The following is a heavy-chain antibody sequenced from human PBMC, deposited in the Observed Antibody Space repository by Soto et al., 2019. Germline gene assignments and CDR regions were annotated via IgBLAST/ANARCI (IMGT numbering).Heavy chain of an antibody. D-gene: IGHD3-22*01. J-gene: IGHJ4*02. Sequence: GGSLRLSCVASVFTVSSYGMHWVRQAPGKGLEWVAFIFYGGSQKYFGVSVKGRFTISRDNSKNTLYLQMNSLRAEDTAVYYCARESSSLYYYDSSGYYFDYWGQGTLVTVSS. V-gene: IGHV3-30*03. CDR2: IFYGGSQK. CDR1: VFTVSSYG. CDR3: ARESSSLYYYDSSGYYFDY.